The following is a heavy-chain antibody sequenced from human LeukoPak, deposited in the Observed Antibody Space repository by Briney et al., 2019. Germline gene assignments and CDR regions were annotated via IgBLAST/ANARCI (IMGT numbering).Heavy chain of an antibody. CDR1: GYTFTSYG. J-gene: IGHJ6*02. D-gene: IGHD6-19*01. CDR3: ARVQWLTPYPYYYYYGMDV. CDR2: ISAYNGNT. V-gene: IGHV1-18*01. Sequence: ASVKVSCKASGYTFTSYGISWVRQAPGQGLEWMGWISAYNGNTNYAQKLQGRVTMTTDTSTGTAYMELRSLRSDDTAVYYCARVQWLTPYPYYYYYGMDVWGQGTTVTVSS.